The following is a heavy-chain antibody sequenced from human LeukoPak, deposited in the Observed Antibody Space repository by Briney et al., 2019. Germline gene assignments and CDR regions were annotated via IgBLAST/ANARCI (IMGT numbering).Heavy chain of an antibody. V-gene: IGHV4-39*01. CDR3: ARQVTVGATISY. J-gene: IGHJ4*02. CDR2: IYYSGST. CDR1: GGSISSSSYY. D-gene: IGHD1-26*01. Sequence: SETLSLTCTVSGGSISSSSYYWGWIRQPPGKGLEWIGSIYYSGSTHYNPSLKSRVTISVDTSKNQFSLKLSSVTAADTAVYYCARQVTVGATISYWGQGTLVTVSS.